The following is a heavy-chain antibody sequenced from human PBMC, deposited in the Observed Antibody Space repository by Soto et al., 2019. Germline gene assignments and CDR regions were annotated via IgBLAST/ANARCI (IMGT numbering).Heavy chain of an antibody. D-gene: IGHD2-15*01. CDR1: GFTVSSNY. V-gene: IGHV3-53*01. CDR2: IYSGGST. Sequence: EVQLVESGGGLIQPGGSLRLSCAASGFTVSSNYMSWVRQAPGKGLEWVAVIYSGGSTYYADSVKCRFTISRDTSKNTLYHQMNILRAEATVLYYCARECRGSDRRLDYWGQGTLVTVSS. CDR3: ARECRGSDRRLDY. J-gene: IGHJ4*02.